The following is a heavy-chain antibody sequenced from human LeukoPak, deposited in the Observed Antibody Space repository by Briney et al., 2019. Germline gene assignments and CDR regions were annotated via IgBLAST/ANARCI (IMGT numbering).Heavy chain of an antibody. J-gene: IGHJ4*02. CDR1: GFTFSSYG. D-gene: IGHD6-13*01. CDR2: ISGSGGST. Sequence: GGSLRLSCAASGFTFSSYGMSWVRQAPGKGLEWVSAISGSGGSTYYADSVKGRFTISRDNSKNTLYLQMISLRAEDTAVYYCARQQLVLDYFDYWGQGTLVTVSS. CDR3: ARQQLVLDYFDY. V-gene: IGHV3-23*01.